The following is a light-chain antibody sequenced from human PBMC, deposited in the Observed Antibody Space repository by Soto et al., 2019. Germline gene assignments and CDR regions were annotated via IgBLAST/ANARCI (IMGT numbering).Light chain of an antibody. V-gene: IGLV2-14*01. CDR1: NSDFGVYDS. CDR2: EVN. CDR3: CSSNACNTHLL. Sequence: QSALTQPASASGSPGQSITISCTGTNSDFGVYDSVSWYQLRPGKAPKLMIYEVNNRPSGVSNRFSGSKSGNTASLTVSGLQTDEEDDDYYCSSNACNTHLLFGGGTKLTVL. J-gene: IGLJ2*01.